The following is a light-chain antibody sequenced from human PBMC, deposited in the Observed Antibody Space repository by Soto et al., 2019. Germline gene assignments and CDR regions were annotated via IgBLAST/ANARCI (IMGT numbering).Light chain of an antibody. J-gene: IGKJ1*01. Sequence: IQMTQSPSTLSASIGDRVTITCRASQSINNRLAWYQQMPGKAHNLLIYDASSLESGFTSKFCGSASETEFTNTISGLPPDAIATYYCQQFIDGCTFGQGTKVEIK. V-gene: IGKV1-5*01. CDR3: QQFIDGCT. CDR2: DAS. CDR1: QSINNR.